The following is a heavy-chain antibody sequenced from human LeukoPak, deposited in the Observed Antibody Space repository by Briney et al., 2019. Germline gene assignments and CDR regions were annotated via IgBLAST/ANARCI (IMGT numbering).Heavy chain of an antibody. CDR3: ARDRYDILTGYYPDDYYYYGMDV. V-gene: IGHV7-4-1*02. D-gene: IGHD3-9*01. J-gene: IGHJ6*02. Sequence: GASVKVSCKASGYTFTSYAMNWVRQAPGQGLEWMGWINTNTGNPTYAQGFTGRFVFSLDTSVSTAYPQISSLKAEDTAVYYCARDRYDILTGYYPDDYYYYGMDVWGQGTTVTVSS. CDR1: GYTFTSYA. CDR2: INTNTGNP.